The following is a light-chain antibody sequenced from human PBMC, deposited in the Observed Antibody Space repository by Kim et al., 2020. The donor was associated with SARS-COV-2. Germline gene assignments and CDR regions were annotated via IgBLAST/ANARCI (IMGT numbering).Light chain of an antibody. CDR2: AVS. CDR3: QHHTSWPLS. CDR1: QGVGKY. Sequence: LSPRERATLTCRASQGVGKYLAWHQQKPGQAPRLLIYAVSSRATGIPARFSGSGSGTDFTLTISSLEPEDFAVYYCQHHTSWPLSFGGGTKVDIK. V-gene: IGKV3-11*01. J-gene: IGKJ4*01.